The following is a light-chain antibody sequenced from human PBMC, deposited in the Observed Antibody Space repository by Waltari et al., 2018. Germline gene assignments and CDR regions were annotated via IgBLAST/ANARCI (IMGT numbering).Light chain of an antibody. CDR2: DVS. Sequence: QSALTQPASVSGSPGQSITISCTGTRSDVGGYHYVPWYQPHPGKAPKLMIYDVSKRPSGVSNRFSGSKSGNTGSLTISGLQAEDEADYYCCSYAGSSTPNWVFGGGTKLTVL. V-gene: IGLV2-23*02. CDR1: RSDVGGYHY. CDR3: CSYAGSSTPNWV. J-gene: IGLJ3*02.